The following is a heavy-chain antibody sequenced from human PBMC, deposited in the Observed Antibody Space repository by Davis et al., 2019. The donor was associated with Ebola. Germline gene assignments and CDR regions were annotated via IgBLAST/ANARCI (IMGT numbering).Heavy chain of an antibody. V-gene: IGHV4-34*01. CDR3: ARTPQYSNYGAYFDY. D-gene: IGHD4-11*01. CDR2: INHSGST. CDR1: GGSLSGYY. Sequence: SETLSLTCAVYGGSLSGYYWSWIRQPPGKGLEWIGEINHSGSTNYNTSLKSRVTISVDTSKNQFSLKMNSVTAADTAIYYCARTPQYSNYGAYFDYWGQGALVTVSS. J-gene: IGHJ4*02.